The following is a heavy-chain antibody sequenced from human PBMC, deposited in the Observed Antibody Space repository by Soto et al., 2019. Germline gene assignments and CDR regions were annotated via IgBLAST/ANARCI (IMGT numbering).Heavy chain of an antibody. V-gene: IGHV1-8*01. CDR1: GYTFTSYD. Sequence: ALVKVSCKASGYTFTSYDINWVRQATGQGLEWMGWMNPNSGNTGYAQKFQGRVTMTRNTSISTAYMELSSLRSEDTAVYYCARGPRDLYYYYYMDVWGKGTTVTVSS. CDR2: MNPNSGNT. J-gene: IGHJ6*03. D-gene: IGHD2-21*02. CDR3: ARGPRDLYYYYYMDV.